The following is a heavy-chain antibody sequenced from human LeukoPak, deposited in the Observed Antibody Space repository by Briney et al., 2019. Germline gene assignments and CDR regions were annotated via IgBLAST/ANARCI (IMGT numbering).Heavy chain of an antibody. CDR2: IKQDGSEK. J-gene: IGHJ6*02. CDR3: ARSISMVRGVIMGMDV. V-gene: IGHV3-7*01. D-gene: IGHD3-10*01. Sequence: GRSLRLSCAASGFTFSSYGMHWVRQAPGKGLEWVANIKQDGSEKYHVDSVKGRFTISRDNAKNSLYLQMNSLRAEDTAVYYCARSISMVRGVIMGMDVWGQGTTVTVSS. CDR1: GFTFSSYG.